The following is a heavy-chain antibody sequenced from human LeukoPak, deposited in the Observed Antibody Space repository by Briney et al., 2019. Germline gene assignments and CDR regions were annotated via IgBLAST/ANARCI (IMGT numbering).Heavy chain of an antibody. CDR1: GFTFSSYA. D-gene: IGHD2/OR15-2a*01. J-gene: IGHJ4*02. CDR3: GKEVERHFDLKY. Sequence: GGSLRLSCAASGFTFSSYAMSWVRQAPGKGLEWVSAISGSGGSTYYADSVKGRFTISRDNSKKILYLQMNSLRAEDTAVYYCGKEVERHFDLKYWGQGTLVTVSS. CDR2: ISGSGGST. V-gene: IGHV3-23*01.